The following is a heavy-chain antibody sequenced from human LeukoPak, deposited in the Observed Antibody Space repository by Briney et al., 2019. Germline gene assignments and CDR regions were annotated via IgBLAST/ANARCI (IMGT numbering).Heavy chain of an antibody. J-gene: IGHJ6*03. V-gene: IGHV3-21*01. CDR2: ITTSSTYT. CDR1: GFTFSSYS. CDR3: ARDPYSGTYGNTYYYYMDV. Sequence: GGSLRLSCAASGFTFSSYSMNWVRQAPGKGLEWISSITTSSTYTFYADSVKGRFTISRDNAGNSLYLQMNSLRVEDTAVYYCARDPYSGTYGNTYYYYMDVWGKGTTVTISS. D-gene: IGHD1-26*01.